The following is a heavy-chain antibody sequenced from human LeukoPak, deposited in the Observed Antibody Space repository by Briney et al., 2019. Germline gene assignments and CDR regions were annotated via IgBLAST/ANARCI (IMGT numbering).Heavy chain of an antibody. CDR3: ARLLGTTWYFDY. V-gene: IGHV4-39*01. Sequence: SEALSLTCTVSGGSISSSTYYWGWISQPPGKGLEWIANIYYSGSTYYNPSLQSRVTMSVDTSKNQFSLKLTSVTAADTALYYCARLLGTTWYFDYWGLGTLVTVTS. J-gene: IGHJ4*02. CDR2: IYYSGST. CDR1: GGSISSSTYY. D-gene: IGHD6-13*01.